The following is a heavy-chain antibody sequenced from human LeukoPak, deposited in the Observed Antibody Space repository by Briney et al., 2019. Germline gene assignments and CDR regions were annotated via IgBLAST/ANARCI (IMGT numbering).Heavy chain of an antibody. CDR2: ISNSGST. CDR3: ARSPSGYRFDS. J-gene: IGHJ4*02. Sequence: SETLSLTCAVSGVSVNRGTFFWTWIRKPPGKGLEWIGYISNSGSTNYHPSLKSRVTISSDTSKTQFTLKLTSVTAADTAVYFCARSPSGYRFDSWGQGTLVTVSS. D-gene: IGHD3-22*01. CDR1: GVSVNRGTFF. V-gene: IGHV4-61*01.